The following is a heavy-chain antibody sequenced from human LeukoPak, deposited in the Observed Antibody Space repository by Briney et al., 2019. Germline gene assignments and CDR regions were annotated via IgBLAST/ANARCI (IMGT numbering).Heavy chain of an antibody. J-gene: IGHJ2*01. V-gene: IGHV4-59*01. D-gene: IGHD4/OR15-4a*01. CDR3: AGSNFDWYFDL. CDR1: GFTFSNYA. CDR2: ISYSGST. Sequence: GSLRPSCAASGFTFSNYAMNWVRQAPGKGLEWIGYISYSGSTNYNPSLKSRVTISVDTSKNQFSLKLTSVTAADTAVYYCAGSNFDWYFDLWGRGTLVTVSS.